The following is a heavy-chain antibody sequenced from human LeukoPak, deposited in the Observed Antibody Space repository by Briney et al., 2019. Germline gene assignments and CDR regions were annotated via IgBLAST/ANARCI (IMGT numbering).Heavy chain of an antibody. V-gene: IGHV4-30-4*08. Sequence: SQTLSLTCTVSGGSISSGDYYWSWIRQPPGKGLEWIGYIYYGGSTYYNPSLKSRVTISVDTSKNQFSLKLSSVTAADTAVYYCARWNIVVVPAAILPFDYWGQGTLVTVSS. J-gene: IGHJ4*02. CDR1: GGSISSGDYY. D-gene: IGHD2-2*02. CDR2: IYYGGST. CDR3: ARWNIVVVPAAILPFDY.